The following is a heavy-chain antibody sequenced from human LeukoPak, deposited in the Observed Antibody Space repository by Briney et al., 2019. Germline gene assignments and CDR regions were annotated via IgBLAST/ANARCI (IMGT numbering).Heavy chain of an antibody. D-gene: IGHD3-22*01. V-gene: IGHV6-1*01. CDR3: ARDSANYYDSSGYAYYFDY. J-gene: IGHJ4*02. Sequence: SQTLSLTCAISGDSVSSNSAAWNWIRQSPSRGLEWLGRTYYRSKWYNDYAVSVKSRITINPDTSKNQFSLQLNSVTPEDTAVYYCARDSANYYDSSGYAYYFDYWGQGTLVTASS. CDR2: TYYRSKWYN. CDR1: GDSVSSNSAA.